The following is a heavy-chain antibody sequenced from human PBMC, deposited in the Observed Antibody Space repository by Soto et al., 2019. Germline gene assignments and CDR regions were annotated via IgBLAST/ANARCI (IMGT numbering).Heavy chain of an antibody. CDR3: ARCLLNLLVPWFDP. V-gene: IGHV1-69*06. Sequence: GASVKVSCKASGGTFSSYAISWVRQAPGQGLEWMGGIIPIFGTANYAQKFQGRVTITADKSTSTAYMELSSLRSEDTAVYYCARCLLNLLVPWFDPWGQGTLVTVSS. CDR2: IIPIFGTA. D-gene: IGHD6-6*01. CDR1: GGTFSSYA. J-gene: IGHJ5*02.